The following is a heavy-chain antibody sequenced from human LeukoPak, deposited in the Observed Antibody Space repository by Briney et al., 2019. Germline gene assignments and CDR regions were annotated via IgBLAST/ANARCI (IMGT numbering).Heavy chain of an antibody. CDR1: GFTFSSNW. CDR3: ARGGHWLDP. Sequence: GGSLRLSCAASGFTFSSNWMGWVRQAPGKGLEWVANIKGDGSEKYYGDSVKGRFTISRDNAKNSLFLQMNSLRAEDTAVYFCARGGHWLDPWGQGTLVTVSS. CDR2: IKGDGSEK. J-gene: IGHJ5*02. V-gene: IGHV3-7*01.